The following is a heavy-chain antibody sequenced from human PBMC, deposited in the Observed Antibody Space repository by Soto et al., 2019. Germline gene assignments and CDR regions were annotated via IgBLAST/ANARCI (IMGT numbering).Heavy chain of an antibody. CDR3: ARLEGLATISYYFDF. Sequence: SETLSLTCSVSDDSINSDKYYRVWIRQPPGKGLEWIGSIYYRGNAYYNPSLQARVTISLDKSKSQFSLKLNSVTAADSAVYFCARLEGLATISYYFDFWGPGALVTVSS. D-gene: IGHD3-9*01. CDR1: DDSINSDKYY. CDR2: IYYRGNA. J-gene: IGHJ4*02. V-gene: IGHV4-39*01.